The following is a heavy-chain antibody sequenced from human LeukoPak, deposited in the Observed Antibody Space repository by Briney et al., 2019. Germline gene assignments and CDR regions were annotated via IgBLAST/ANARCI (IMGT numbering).Heavy chain of an antibody. V-gene: IGHV3-20*04. Sequence: GGSLRLSCAASGFTFSSYAMSWVRQAPGKGLVWVSGINWNGRSTGYADSVKGRFTISRDNAKNSLYLQMDSLRAEDTALYYCTRGSEVGGYYYFYYLDVWGKGTTVAVSS. CDR2: INWNGRST. J-gene: IGHJ6*03. D-gene: IGHD2-15*01. CDR1: GFTFSSYA. CDR3: TRGSEVGGYYYFYYLDV.